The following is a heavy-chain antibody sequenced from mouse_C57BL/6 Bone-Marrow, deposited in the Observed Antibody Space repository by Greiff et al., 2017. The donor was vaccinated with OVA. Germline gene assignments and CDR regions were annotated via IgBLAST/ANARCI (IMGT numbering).Heavy chain of an antibody. CDR2: IYAGDGDN. J-gene: IGHJ2*01. Sequence: LEESGAGLVKPGASVKISCNASGYAFSSYWMNWVKQRPGKGLEWIGQIYAGDGDNNYNGTFKGKATLTGDKSYSTVYMQLSSLTSEDSAVYFCAIRVFLGYWGQGTTLTVSS. D-gene: IGHD1-1*01. V-gene: IGHV1-80*01. CDR1: GYAFSSYW. CDR3: AIRVFLGY.